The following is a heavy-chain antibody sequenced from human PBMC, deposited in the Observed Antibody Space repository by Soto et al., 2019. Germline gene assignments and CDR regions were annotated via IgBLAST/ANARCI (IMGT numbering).Heavy chain of an antibody. CDR3: AKNIRSGWPPWSFDI. CDR1: GFTLSSYA. J-gene: IGHJ3*02. V-gene: IGHV3-23*01. D-gene: IGHD6-19*01. CDR2: ISGSGGST. Sequence: GGYLRLSCAASGFTLSSYAMSWVRQAPGKGLEWVSAISGSGGSTYYADSVKGRFTISRDNSKNTLYLQMNSLRAEDTAVYYCAKNIRSGWPPWSFDIPCQAPMVTVS.